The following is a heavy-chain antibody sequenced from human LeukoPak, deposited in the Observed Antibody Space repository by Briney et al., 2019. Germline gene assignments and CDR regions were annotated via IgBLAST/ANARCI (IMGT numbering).Heavy chain of an antibody. CDR1: GFTFRTYW. J-gene: IGHJ4*02. D-gene: IGHD6-19*01. CDR3: ARESGWYFDY. Sequence: GGSLRLSCAASGFTFRTYWMSWVRQAPGKGLEWVANINQAGSEEYYVDSVKGRFSIYRDNAKNSLYLQMNSLRAEDTAVYYCARESGWYFDYWGQGTPVTVSS. CDR2: INQAGSEE. V-gene: IGHV3-7*01.